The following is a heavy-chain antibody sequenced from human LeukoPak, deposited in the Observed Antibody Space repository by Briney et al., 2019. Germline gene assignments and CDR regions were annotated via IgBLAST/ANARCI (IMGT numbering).Heavy chain of an antibody. CDR2: ISHIGDT. CDR3: ARSEYDWYFDL. CDR1: SGSISSGDYY. V-gene: IGHV4-30-4*02. Sequence: SETLSLTCTVSSGSISSGDYYWSWIHQPPGKGLEYIGYISHIGDTYYNPSLKSRVSISADTSKKQFSLNLSSVTAADMAVYYCARSEYDWYFDLWGRGTLVTVSA. D-gene: IGHD2-2*01. J-gene: IGHJ2*01.